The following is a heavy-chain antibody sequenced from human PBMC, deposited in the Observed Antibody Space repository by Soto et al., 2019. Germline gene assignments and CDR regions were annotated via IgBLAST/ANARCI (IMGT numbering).Heavy chain of an antibody. J-gene: IGHJ6*03. D-gene: IGHD2-8*01. CDR3: ARAGGCTNLVCGYYYYYYMDV. V-gene: IGHV1-18*01. CDR1: GYTLTSYG. Sequence: ASVKVSCKASGYTLTSYGISWVRQAPGQGLEWMGWISAYNGNTNYAQKLQGRVTMTTDTSTSTAYMELRSLRSDDTAVHYCARAGGCTNLVCGYYYYYYMDVWGKGTTVTVS. CDR2: ISAYNGNT.